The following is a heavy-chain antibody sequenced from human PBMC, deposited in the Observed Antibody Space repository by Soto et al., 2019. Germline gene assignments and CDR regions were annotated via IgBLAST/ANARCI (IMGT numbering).Heavy chain of an antibody. V-gene: IGHV3-7*01. CDR1: GFTFSDHH. D-gene: IGHD3-22*01. Sequence: GGSLRLSCAASGFTFSDHHMDWVRQAPGKGLEWVANIKHDGNEKYYADSVKGRFTVSRDNVKNFLHLQMSSLRGDDTGVYFCVRATLSWGHYYFRGLDVWGQGTTVTVSS. CDR3: VRATLSWGHYYFRGLDV. J-gene: IGHJ6*02. CDR2: IKHDGNEK.